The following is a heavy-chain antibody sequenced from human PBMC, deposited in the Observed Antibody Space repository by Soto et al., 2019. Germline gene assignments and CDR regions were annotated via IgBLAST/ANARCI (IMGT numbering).Heavy chain of an antibody. D-gene: IGHD6-6*01. J-gene: IGHJ6*03. CDR2: ISSSSSYI. Sequence: EVQLVESGGGLVKPGGSLRLSCAASGFTFSSYSMNWVRQAPGKGLEWVSSISSSSSYIYYADSVKGRFTISRDNAKKSLNLQMNSLRAEDTAVYYCARDMEYSSSSADYYYYYMDVWGKGTTVTVSS. CDR1: GFTFSSYS. V-gene: IGHV3-21*01. CDR3: ARDMEYSSSSADYYYYYMDV.